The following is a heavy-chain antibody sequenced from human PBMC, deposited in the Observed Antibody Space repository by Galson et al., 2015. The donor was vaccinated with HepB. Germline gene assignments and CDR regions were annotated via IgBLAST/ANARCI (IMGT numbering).Heavy chain of an antibody. V-gene: IGHV3-23*01. D-gene: IGHD3-10*01. CDR1: GFSFSSNA. J-gene: IGHJ3*01. CDR2: ISASGGQT. Sequence: SLRLSCAASGFSFSSNAMTWVRQAPGKGLEWVSGISASGGQTFYADSVKGRFTISRDNSDNTLYLQMTSLRAEDTAVYYCAKLPTYYFSSGASQTAFDVWGQGTQVTVSS. CDR3: AKLPTYYFSSGASQTAFDV.